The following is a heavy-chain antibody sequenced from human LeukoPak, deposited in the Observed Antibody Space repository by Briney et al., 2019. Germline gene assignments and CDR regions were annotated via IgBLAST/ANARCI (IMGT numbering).Heavy chain of an antibody. V-gene: IGHV3-33*01. Sequence: GRSLRLSCAASGFTFSSYGMHWVRQAPGKGLEWVAVIWYDGSNKYYADSVKGRFTISRDNPKNTLYLQMNSLRAEDTAAYYCARAGYGDPHFDFWGQGTLVSVSS. CDR2: IWYDGSNK. CDR3: ARAGYGDPHFDF. D-gene: IGHD4-17*01. CDR1: GFTFSSYG. J-gene: IGHJ4*02.